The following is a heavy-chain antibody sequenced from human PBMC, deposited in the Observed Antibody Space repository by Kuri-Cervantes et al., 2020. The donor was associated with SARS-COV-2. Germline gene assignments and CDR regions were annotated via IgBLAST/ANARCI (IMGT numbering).Heavy chain of an antibody. CDR2: ISSSSSYI. Sequence: GESLKISCAASGFTFSSYSMNWVRQAPGKGLEWVSSISSSSSYIYYADSVKGRFTISRDNAKNSLYLQMNSLRAEDTAVYYCARAPPDCEGSGSYSWCYFDYWGQGTLVTVSS. J-gene: IGHJ4*02. CDR3: ARAPPDCEGSGSYSWCYFDY. V-gene: IGHV3-21*01. D-gene: IGHD1-26*01. CDR1: GFTFSSYS.